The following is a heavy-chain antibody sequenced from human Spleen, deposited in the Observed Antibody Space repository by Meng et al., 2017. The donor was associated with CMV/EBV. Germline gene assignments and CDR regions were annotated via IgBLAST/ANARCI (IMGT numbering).Heavy chain of an antibody. CDR1: GGSLSVYY. CDR2: INHSGST. Sequence: QVHLQQGGAGLLKPSETLPLPGAVYGGSLSVYYWSWIRQPPGKGLEWIGEINHSGSTNYNPSLKSRVTISVDTSKNQFSLKLSSVTAADTAVYYCARGRSGSYLDYWGQGTLVTVSS. D-gene: IGHD3-10*01. J-gene: IGHJ4*02. CDR3: ARGRSGSYLDY. V-gene: IGHV4-34*01.